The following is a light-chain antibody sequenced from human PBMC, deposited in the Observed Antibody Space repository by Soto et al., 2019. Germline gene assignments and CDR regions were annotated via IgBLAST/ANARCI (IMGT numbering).Light chain of an antibody. J-gene: IGKJ5*01. CDR1: QSISSS. V-gene: IGKV1-12*01. Sequence: DIQMTQSPSSVSASVGDRVTITCRASQSISSSLAWYQQKPGTVPKLLIYAASSLQSGVPSRFSGSGAGTEFTLSITRLQPEDFGTYYCQQGDSFPITFGQGTRLEIK. CDR2: AAS. CDR3: QQGDSFPIT.